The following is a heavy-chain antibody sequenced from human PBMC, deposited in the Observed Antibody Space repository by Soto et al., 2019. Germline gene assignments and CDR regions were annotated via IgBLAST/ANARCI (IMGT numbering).Heavy chain of an antibody. Sequence: PSETLSLTCAVYGGSFSGYYWSWIRQPPGKGLEWIGEINHSGSTNYNPSLKSRVTISVDTSKNQFSLKLSSVTAADTAVYYCARTSFGYRSGGIDYWGQGTLVTVSS. CDR1: GGSFSGYY. V-gene: IGHV4-34*01. J-gene: IGHJ4*02. CDR3: ARTSFGYRSGGIDY. CDR2: INHSGST. D-gene: IGHD6-19*01.